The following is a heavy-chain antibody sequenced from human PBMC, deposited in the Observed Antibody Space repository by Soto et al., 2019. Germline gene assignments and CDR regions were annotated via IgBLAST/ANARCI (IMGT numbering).Heavy chain of an antibody. Sequence: VGVSCKASFDSVSNDYLHWVRQAPGQGFEWLGLISPFGGATAYAQRFEGRVTVTMDKSSTTFYLELSSLRSDDTAVYYCAKGRGGKTVANFGMDVWGQGVTVTVYS. CDR3: AKGRGGKTVANFGMDV. V-gene: IGHV1-46*01. CDR1: FDSVSNDY. J-gene: IGHJ6*02. D-gene: IGHD3-16*01. CDR2: ISPFGGAT.